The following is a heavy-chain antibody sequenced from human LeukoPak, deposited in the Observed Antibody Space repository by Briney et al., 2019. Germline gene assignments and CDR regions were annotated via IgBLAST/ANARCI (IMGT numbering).Heavy chain of an antibody. CDR1: GYTFTGYY. CDR3: ARVGYYDILTGYYIPYYFDY. CDR2: INSNSGGT. J-gene: IGHJ4*02. D-gene: IGHD3-9*01. Sequence: GASVKISCKASGYTFTGYYMHWVRQAPGQGLEWMGWINSNSGGTNYAQKFQGRVTMTRDTSISTAYMELSRLRSDDTAVYYCARVGYYDILTGYYIPYYFDYWGQGTLVTVSS. V-gene: IGHV1-2*02.